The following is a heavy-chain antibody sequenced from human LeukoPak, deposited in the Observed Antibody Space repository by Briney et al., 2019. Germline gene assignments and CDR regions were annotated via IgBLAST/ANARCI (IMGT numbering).Heavy chain of an antibody. CDR2: ISAYNGNT. D-gene: IGHD5-12*01. CDR1: GYTFTSYA. Sequence: EASVKVSCKASGYTFTSYAISWVRQAPGQGLEWMGWISAYNGNTNYAQKLQGRVTMTTDTSTSTAYMELRSLRSDDTAVYYCARARGYSGYDYLRFDYWGQGTLVTVSS. J-gene: IGHJ4*02. V-gene: IGHV1-18*01. CDR3: ARARGYSGYDYLRFDY.